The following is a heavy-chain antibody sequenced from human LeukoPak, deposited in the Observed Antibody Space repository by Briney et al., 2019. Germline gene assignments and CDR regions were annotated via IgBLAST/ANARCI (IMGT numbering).Heavy chain of an antibody. CDR1: GGSISSGDYY. CDR2: IYHSGST. D-gene: IGHD1-1*01. Sequence: SQTLSLTCTVSGGSISSGDYYWSWIRQPPGKGLEWIGYIYHSGSTYYTPSLKSRLSMSLDTSSNQFSLNLSSVTAADTAVYYCARGWNAPGDFWGQEPWSPSPQ. J-gene: IGHJ4*01. V-gene: IGHV4-30-4*01. CDR3: ARGWNAPGDF.